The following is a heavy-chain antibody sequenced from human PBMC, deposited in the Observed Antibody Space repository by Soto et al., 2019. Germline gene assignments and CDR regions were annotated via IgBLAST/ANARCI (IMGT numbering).Heavy chain of an antibody. V-gene: IGHV3-7*05. J-gene: IGHJ4*02. CDR1: GFNFGSQW. CDR2: IKEDGSEK. CDR3: ARARH. Sequence: SGGSLRLSCVGTGFNFGSQWMSWVRQAPGRGLEWVANIKEDGSEKDYVDSVKGRFTISRDNAKNSLYLQLDSLRAEDTALYYCARARHWGQGTLVTVSS. D-gene: IGHD6-25*01.